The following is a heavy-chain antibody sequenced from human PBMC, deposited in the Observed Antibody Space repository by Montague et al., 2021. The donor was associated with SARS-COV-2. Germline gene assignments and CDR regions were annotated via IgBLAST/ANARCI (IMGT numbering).Heavy chain of an antibody. CDR3: AREAVAAGREDYYGMDV. Sequence: CAISGDSVSTNSGDWDWMRQSPSRGLEWLGRTYYRSQWYNDYAVXLTIRITITPDTSKNLFSLQLKSVTPDDTAVYYCAREAVAAGREDYYGMDVWGQGTTVTVSS. J-gene: IGHJ6*02. CDR1: GDSVSTNSGD. CDR2: TYYRSQWYN. V-gene: IGHV6-1*01. D-gene: IGHD6-19*01.